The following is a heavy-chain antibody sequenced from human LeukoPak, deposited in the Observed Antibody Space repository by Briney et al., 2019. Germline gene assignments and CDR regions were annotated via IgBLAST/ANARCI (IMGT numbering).Heavy chain of an antibody. CDR1: GYNFISYY. J-gene: IGHJ6*02. Sequence: ASVKVSCKASGYNFISYYMHWVRQAPGQGLEWMGIINPSGGSASDAQKFQDRVTMTRDTSTSTVYMELSSLKSEDTAVYYCAREDVVLVDAVRYYYYGMDVWGQGTTVTVSS. V-gene: IGHV1-46*01. D-gene: IGHD2-8*01. CDR2: INPSGGSA. CDR3: AREDVVLVDAVRYYYYGMDV.